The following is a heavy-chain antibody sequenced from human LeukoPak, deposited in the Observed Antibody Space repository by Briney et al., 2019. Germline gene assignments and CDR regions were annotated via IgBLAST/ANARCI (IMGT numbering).Heavy chain of an antibody. CDR1: GFTFSSYS. V-gene: IGHV3-7*01. J-gene: IGHJ4*02. CDR3: ASPYCSSTSCSTLHDF. D-gene: IGHD2-2*01. Sequence: PGGSLRLSCAASGFTFSSYSMNWVRQAPGKGLEWVANIKQDGAEKYYVDSVKGRFTISRDNAKSSLYLQMNSLRAEDTAVYYCASPYCSSTSCSTLHDFWGQGTLVTVSS. CDR2: IKQDGAEK.